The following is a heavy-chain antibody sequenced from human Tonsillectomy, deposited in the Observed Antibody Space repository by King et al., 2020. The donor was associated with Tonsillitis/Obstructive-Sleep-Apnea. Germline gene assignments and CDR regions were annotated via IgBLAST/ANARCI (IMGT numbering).Heavy chain of an antibody. D-gene: IGHD3-22*01. CDR3: AREGRYYYDSSGYYQYYFDY. V-gene: IGHV4-31*03. J-gene: IGHJ4*02. CDR2: IYYSGST. Sequence: VQLQESGPGLVKPSQTLSLTCTVSGGSISSGGYYWSWIRQHPGKGLEWIGYIYYSGSTYYNPSLKSRGTISLDTSKNQFSLKLSSVTAADTAVYYCAREGRYYYDSSGYYQYYFDYWGQGTLVTVSS. CDR1: GGSISSGGYY.